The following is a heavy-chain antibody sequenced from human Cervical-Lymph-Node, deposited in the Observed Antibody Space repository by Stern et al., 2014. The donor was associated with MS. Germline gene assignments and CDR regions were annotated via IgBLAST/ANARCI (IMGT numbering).Heavy chain of an antibody. CDR1: GFTFSSYA. CDR3: AKVYGSGPFDY. D-gene: IGHD6-19*01. J-gene: IGHJ4*02. CDR2: ISGSDGST. Sequence: EVQLLESGGTLVQPGGSLRLSCAASGFTFSSYAMSWVRQAPGKGLERVAVISGSDGSTFYADSVKGLFTISRDNSKNTLFLQMNSLRAEDTAVYYCAKVYGSGPFDYWGQGTLVTVSS. V-gene: IGHV3-23*01.